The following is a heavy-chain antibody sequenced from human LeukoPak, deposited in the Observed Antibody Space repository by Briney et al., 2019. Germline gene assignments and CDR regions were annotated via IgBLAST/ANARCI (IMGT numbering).Heavy chain of an antibody. D-gene: IGHD3-16*02. V-gene: IGHV4-38-2*02. J-gene: IGHJ4*02. CDR1: GDSINNTYF. CDR2: IDQGGNT. Sequence: SETLSLTCDVFGDSINNTYFWGWIRRPPGKGLQWIGSIDQGGNTYFESSLKGRVYLSVDTSKNQFSLTLTPVTDADTPIYHCVREVRYHDDSGYRDSWGQGTLVIVSS. CDR3: VREVRYHDDSGYRDS.